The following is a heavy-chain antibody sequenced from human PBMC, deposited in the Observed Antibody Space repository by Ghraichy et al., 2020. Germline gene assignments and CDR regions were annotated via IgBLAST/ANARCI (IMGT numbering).Heavy chain of an antibody. CDR2: ISAYNGNT. D-gene: IGHD3-10*01. J-gene: IGHJ6*02. Sequence: ASVKASCKASGYTFTNYGFSWVRRAPGHGLEWMSWISAYNGNTNYVPNFQGRLTMTTDTSTSTLYMELRSLTSDDTAVYYCARGGLSVASGLDVWGQGTTITVSS. CDR3: ARGGLSVASGLDV. V-gene: IGHV1-18*01. CDR1: GYTFTNYG.